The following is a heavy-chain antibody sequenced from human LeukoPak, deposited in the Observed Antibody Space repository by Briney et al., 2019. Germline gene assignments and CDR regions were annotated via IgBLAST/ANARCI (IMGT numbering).Heavy chain of an antibody. D-gene: IGHD3-16*01. V-gene: IGHV3-53*04. J-gene: IGHJ4*02. CDR2: IYMGGTT. CDR1: GLTVSSHD. Sequence: PGGSLRLSCAASGLTVSSHDMSWVRQAPGKGLEWVSVIYMGGTTYYADSVKGRFTISRQSSNNTLYLQMNSLGIEDTAVYYCVRVGDEVAYTRGYLDHWGQGTLVTVSS. CDR3: VRVGDEVAYTRGYLDH.